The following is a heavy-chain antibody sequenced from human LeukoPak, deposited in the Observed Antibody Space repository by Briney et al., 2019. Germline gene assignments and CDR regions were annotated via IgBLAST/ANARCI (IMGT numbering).Heavy chain of an antibody. D-gene: IGHD4-23*01. CDR1: GGSISSYY. J-gene: IGHJ2*01. CDR2: IYYSGST. CDR3: ARVLLVTHPFWYFDL. Sequence: SETLSLTCTVSGGSISSYYWSWIRQPPGKGLEWIGYIYYSGSTNYNPSLKSRVTISVDTSKNQFSLKLSSVTAADTAVYYCARVLLVTHPFWYFDLWGRGTLVTVSS. V-gene: IGHV4-59*01.